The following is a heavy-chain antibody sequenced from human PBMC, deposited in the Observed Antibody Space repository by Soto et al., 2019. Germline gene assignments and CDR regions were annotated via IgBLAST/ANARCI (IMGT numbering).Heavy chain of an antibody. V-gene: IGHV3-23*01. CDR2: IHGGGNSA. CDR1: GFTFSGYA. D-gene: IGHD4-17*01. Sequence: EVQLLESGGDLVQPGRSLRLSCAASGFTFSGYAMRWVRQAPGKGLEWVSVIHGGGNSAYYADSVKGRFTISRDNSKNTLYLQMSSLGGEVTAVYYCAKKRGRVTTSGHFDYWGQGTLVTVSS. J-gene: IGHJ4*02. CDR3: AKKRGRVTTSGHFDY.